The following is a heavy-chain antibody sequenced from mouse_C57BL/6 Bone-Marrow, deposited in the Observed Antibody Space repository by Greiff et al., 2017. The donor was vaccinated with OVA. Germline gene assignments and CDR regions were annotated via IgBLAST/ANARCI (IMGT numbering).Heavy chain of an antibody. CDR2: IDPSDSYT. Sequence: QVQLQQPGAELVKPGASVKLSCKASGYTFTSYWMQWVKQRPGQGLEWIGEIDPSDSYTNYNQKFKGKATLTVDTSSSTAYMQLSSLTSEDSAVYYCARSGCSIWYFDVWGTGTTVTVSS. CDR3: ARSGCSIWYFDV. CDR1: GYTFTSYW. D-gene: IGHD3-1*01. V-gene: IGHV1-50*01. J-gene: IGHJ1*03.